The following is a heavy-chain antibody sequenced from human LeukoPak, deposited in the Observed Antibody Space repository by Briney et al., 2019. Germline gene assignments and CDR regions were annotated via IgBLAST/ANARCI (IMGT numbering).Heavy chain of an antibody. CDR3: AKDSGQYFDY. CDR2: ITDSGANT. V-gene: IGHV3-23*01. D-gene: IGHD3-10*01. J-gene: IGHJ4*02. CDR1: GFTFSNYA. Sequence: GGSLRLSCAASGFTFSNYAMNSVRQAPGEGLEWVSGITDSGANTYYADSVKGRFTISRDNSKNTLYLQMNSLRAEDTAVYYCAKDSGQYFDYWGQGTLVTVSS.